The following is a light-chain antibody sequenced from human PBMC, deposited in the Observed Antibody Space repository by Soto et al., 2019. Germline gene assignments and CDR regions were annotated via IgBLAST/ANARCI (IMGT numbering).Light chain of an antibody. V-gene: IGLV3-9*01. CDR2: RDS. CDR3: XVWGSGIDVL. CDR1: NIGSYN. Sequence: SYELTQPLSVSVALGQTASLTCGGNNIGSYNVHWYQQKPGQAPVLVIYRDSNRPSGIPDRFSGSNSGNTATLTISRAQAXXXXXXXXXVWGSGIDVLFGGGTKL. J-gene: IGLJ2*01.